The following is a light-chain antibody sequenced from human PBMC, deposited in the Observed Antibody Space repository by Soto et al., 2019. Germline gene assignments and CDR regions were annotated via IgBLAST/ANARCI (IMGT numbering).Light chain of an antibody. CDR1: QSISSW. Sequence: DIQMTQSPSTLSASVGDRVTITCRASQSISSWLAWYQQKPGKAPKLLIYKASSLESGVPSRFSGSGSGTEFTLTISSLQPDDFATYYCQQYNSQWTVGQGTKVEIK. CDR3: QQYNSQWT. J-gene: IGKJ1*01. V-gene: IGKV1-5*03. CDR2: KAS.